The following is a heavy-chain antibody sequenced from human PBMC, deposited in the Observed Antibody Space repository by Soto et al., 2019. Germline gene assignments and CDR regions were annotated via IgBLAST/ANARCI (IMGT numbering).Heavy chain of an antibody. CDR3: ARQIGGPLLHYYYGMDV. D-gene: IGHD2-15*01. CDR1: GGTFSSYT. Sequence: GASVKVSCKASGGTFSSYTISWVRQAPGQGLEWMGRIIPILGIANYAQKFQGRVTITADKSTSTAYMELSSLRSEDTAVYYCARQIGGPLLHYYYGMDVWGQGTTVTVSS. CDR2: IIPILGIA. J-gene: IGHJ6*02. V-gene: IGHV1-69*02.